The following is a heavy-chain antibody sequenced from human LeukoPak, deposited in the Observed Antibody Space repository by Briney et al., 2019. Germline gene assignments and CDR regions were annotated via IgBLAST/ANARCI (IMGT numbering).Heavy chain of an antibody. Sequence: SETLSLTCTVSGGSISSGANYWSWIRQPPGRGLEWIGYISHSESAYYSPSLESRITISVDRSKNQFSLKLKSLTAADTAIYYCARDGGTTSNPSHDSFATWGQGTMVAVSS. J-gene: IGHJ3*02. D-gene: IGHD4-11*01. CDR1: GGSISSGANY. CDR3: ARDGGTTSNPSHDSFAT. V-gene: IGHV4-30-2*01. CDR2: ISHSESA.